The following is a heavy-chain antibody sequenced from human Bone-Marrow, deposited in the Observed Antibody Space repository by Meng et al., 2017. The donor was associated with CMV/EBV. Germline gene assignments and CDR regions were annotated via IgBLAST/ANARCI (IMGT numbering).Heavy chain of an antibody. CDR1: GYTFTSYD. J-gene: IGHJ4*02. V-gene: IGHV1-2*02. CDR3: ARVDSGYDY. CDR2: INPNSGGT. D-gene: IGHD5-12*01. Sequence: ASVKVSCKASGYTFTSYDINWVRQATGQGLEWMGWINPNSGGTNYAQKFQGRVTMTRDTSISTAYMELSRLRSDDTAVYYCARVDSGYDYWGQGTLVTVSS.